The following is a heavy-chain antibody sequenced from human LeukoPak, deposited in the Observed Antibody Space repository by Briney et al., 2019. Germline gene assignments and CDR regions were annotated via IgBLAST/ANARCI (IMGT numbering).Heavy chain of an antibody. CDR2: IKSDGSTT. V-gene: IGHV3-74*01. CDR1: GFTFSSYA. D-gene: IGHD3-22*01. J-gene: IGHJ5*02. CDR3: VRVAPLDNSGPT. Sequence: GGSLRLSCAASGFTFSSYAMSWVRQAPGKGLVWVSRIKSDGSTTNYADSVKGRFTISRDNAKNTLYLQMNSLRAEDTAVYYCVRVAPLDNSGPTWGQGTLVTASS.